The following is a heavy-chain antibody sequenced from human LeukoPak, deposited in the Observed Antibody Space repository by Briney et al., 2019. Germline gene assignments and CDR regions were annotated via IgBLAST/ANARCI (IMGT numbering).Heavy chain of an antibody. CDR1: GFTFSSYE. Sequence: PGGSLRLSCAASGFTFSSYEMNWVRQAPGKGLEWVSYISSSGSTIYYADSVKGRFTISRDNAKNSLYLQMNSLRAEDTAVYYCATSLSGWWTYHYMNVWGKGTTVTISS. J-gene: IGHJ6*03. CDR3: ATSLSGWWTYHYMNV. V-gene: IGHV3-48*03. D-gene: IGHD6-19*01. CDR2: ISSSGSTI.